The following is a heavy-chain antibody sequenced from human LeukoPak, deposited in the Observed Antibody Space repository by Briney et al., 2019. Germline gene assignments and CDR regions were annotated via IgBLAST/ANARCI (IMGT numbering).Heavy chain of an antibody. D-gene: IGHD3-10*01. V-gene: IGHV1-69*10. CDR3: ARGSPNEMLDRYGSGSYHNHPYYYYYYMDV. CDR1: GGTFSSYA. J-gene: IGHJ6*03. Sequence: GASVKVSCKASGGTFSSYAISWVRQAPGQGLEWMGGIIPILGTANYAQKFQGRVTITADKSTSTAYMELSSLRSEVTAVYYCARGSPNEMLDRYGSGSYHNHPYYYYYYMDVWGKGTTVTVSS. CDR2: IIPILGTA.